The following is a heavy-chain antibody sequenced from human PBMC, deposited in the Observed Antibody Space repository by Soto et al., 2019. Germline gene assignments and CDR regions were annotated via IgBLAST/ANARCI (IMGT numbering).Heavy chain of an antibody. CDR2: INHSGST. J-gene: IGHJ4*02. Sequence: SETLSLTCAVYGGSFRGYYWSWIRQPPGKGLEWIGEINHSGSTNYNPSLKSRVTISVDTSKNQFSLKLSSVTAADTAVYYCARFIVVVPAATRYYFDYWGQGTLVTVSS. CDR3: ARFIVVVPAATRYYFDY. CDR1: GGSFRGYY. D-gene: IGHD2-2*01. V-gene: IGHV4-34*01.